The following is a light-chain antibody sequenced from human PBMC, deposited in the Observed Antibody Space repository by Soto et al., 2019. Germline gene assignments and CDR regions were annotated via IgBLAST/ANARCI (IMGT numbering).Light chain of an antibody. CDR3: QQYGSSPRT. CDR1: QSVSSSY. CDR2: GAS. J-gene: IGKJ1*01. V-gene: IGKV3-20*01. Sequence: EIVLTQSPGTLFSSPGERATLSCRASQSVSSSYLAWYQQKPGQAPRLLIYGASSRATGIPDRFSGSGSGTDFTLTISRLEPEDFAVYYCQQYGSSPRTFGQGTKVEIK.